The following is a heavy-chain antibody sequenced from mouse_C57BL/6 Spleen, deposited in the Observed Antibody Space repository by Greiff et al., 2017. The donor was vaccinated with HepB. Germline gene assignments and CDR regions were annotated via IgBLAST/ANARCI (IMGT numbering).Heavy chain of an antibody. J-gene: IGHJ3*01. V-gene: IGHV1-15*01. D-gene: IGHD2-1*01. CDR3: TRKRNGNYGWFAY. Sequence: QVQLQQSGPELVRPGASVTLSCKASGYTFTDYEMHWVKQTPVHGLEWIGAIDPETGGTAYNQKFKGKAILTADKSSSTAYMELRSLTSEDSAVYYCTRKRNGNYGWFAYWGQGTLVTVSA. CDR2: IDPETGGT. CDR1: GYTFTDYE.